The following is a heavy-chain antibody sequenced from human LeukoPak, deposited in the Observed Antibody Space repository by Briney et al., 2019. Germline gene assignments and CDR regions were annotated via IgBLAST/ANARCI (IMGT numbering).Heavy chain of an antibody. J-gene: IGHJ4*02. D-gene: IGHD7-27*01. Sequence: SGTLSLTCTVSGASISRTTYYWGWFRQPPGKGLEWIATMFYSGYTYYNPSLKSRVTISIDTSENQVSLKLSFVTAADTALYYCAKEPTGDKSFDSWGQGTLVTVSS. CDR2: MFYSGYT. CDR1: GASISRTTYY. CDR3: AKEPTGDKSFDS. V-gene: IGHV4-39*07.